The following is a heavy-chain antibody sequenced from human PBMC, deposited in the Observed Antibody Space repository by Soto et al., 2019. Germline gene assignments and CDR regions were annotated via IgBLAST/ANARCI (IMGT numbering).Heavy chain of an antibody. CDR2: IYHSGST. CDR3: ASSTYYYGSGSRIFDY. J-gene: IGHJ4*02. V-gene: IGHV4-30-2*01. Sequence: PSETLSLTCAVSGGSISSGGYSWSWIRQPPGKGLEWIGYIYHSGSTYYNPSLKSRVTISVDRSKNQFSLKLSSVTAADTAVYYCASSTYYYGSGSRIFDYWGQGTLVTVSS. CDR1: GGSISSGGYS. D-gene: IGHD3-10*01.